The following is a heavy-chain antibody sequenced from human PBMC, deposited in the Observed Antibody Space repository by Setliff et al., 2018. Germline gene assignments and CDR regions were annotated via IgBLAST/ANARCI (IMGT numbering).Heavy chain of an antibody. CDR1: GATFSSYD. J-gene: IGHJ6*03. D-gene: IGHD1-26*01. CDR3: ARVKVIVGATPRTYYMNV. V-gene: IGHV1-8*03. Sequence: GASVQVSCKVSGATFSSYDINWVRQATGQGLEWMGWMNPNSGNTGYAQKFQGRVTITRNTSISTAYMELSSLRSEDTAVYYCARVKVIVGATPRTYYMNVWGKGTTVTVSS. CDR2: MNPNSGNT.